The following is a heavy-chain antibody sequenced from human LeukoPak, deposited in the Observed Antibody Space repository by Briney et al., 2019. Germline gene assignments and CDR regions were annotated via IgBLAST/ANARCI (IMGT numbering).Heavy chain of an antibody. D-gene: IGHD3/OR15-3a*01. CDR3: ARDGXGQGVXQKFDY. CDR1: GFTFDDYG. CDR2: INWNGGST. J-gene: IGHJ4*02. V-gene: IGHV3-20*04. Sequence: PGGSLRLSCAASGFTFDDYGMSWVRQAPGKGLEWVSGINWNGGSTGYADSVKGRFTISRDNAKNSLYLQMNSLRAEDTALYYCARDGXGQGVXQKFDYWGQXTXXXVSS.